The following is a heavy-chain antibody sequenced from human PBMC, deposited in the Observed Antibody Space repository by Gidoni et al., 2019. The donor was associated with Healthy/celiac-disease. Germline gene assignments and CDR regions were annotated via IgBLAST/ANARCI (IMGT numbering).Heavy chain of an antibody. Sequence: QVQLPESGPGLVKPSETLSLTCTVSGGSVSSGSYYWSWIRQPPGKGLEWIGYIYYSGSTNYNPSLKSRVTISVDTSKNQFSMKLSSVTAADTAVYYCARLIAVAGTGGENWFDPWGQGTLVTVSS. V-gene: IGHV4-61*01. CDR2: IYYSGST. D-gene: IGHD6-19*01. CDR1: GGSVSSGSYY. J-gene: IGHJ5*02. CDR3: ARLIAVAGTGGENWFDP.